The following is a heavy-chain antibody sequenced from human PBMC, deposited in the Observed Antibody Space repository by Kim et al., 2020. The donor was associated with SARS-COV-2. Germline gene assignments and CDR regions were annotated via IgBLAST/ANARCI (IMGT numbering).Heavy chain of an antibody. J-gene: IGHJ4*02. CDR3: ASASGSYASCFDY. V-gene: IGHV3-30*01. D-gene: IGHD1-26*01. Sequence: ADSVKGRFTISRDNCKDPLYLQMNSLRAEDTAVYYCASASGSYASCFDYWGQGTLVTVSS.